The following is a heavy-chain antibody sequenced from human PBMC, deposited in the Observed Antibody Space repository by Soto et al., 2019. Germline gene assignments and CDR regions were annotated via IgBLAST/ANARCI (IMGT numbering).Heavy chain of an antibody. D-gene: IGHD3-16*01. CDR2: ISSYGSET. J-gene: IGHJ6*02. V-gene: IGHV3-74*01. CDR3: ASNYAYAEGYYWYGIDV. Sequence: EVQLVESGGGLVLPGGSLRLSCAASGFTFCRYWMHWVRQAPGKGLVWVSRISSYGSETHYADSVKGRFTISRDNAKNTLYLQMKSLRADDTAVYYCASNYAYAEGYYWYGIDVWGQGTTVTVSS. CDR1: GFTFCRYW.